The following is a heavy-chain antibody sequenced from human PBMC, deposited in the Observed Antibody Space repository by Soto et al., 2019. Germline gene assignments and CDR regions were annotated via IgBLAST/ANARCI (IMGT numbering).Heavy chain of an antibody. Sequence: PGGSLRLSCAASGFTFSSYGMHWVRQAPGKGLEWVAVIWYDGSNKYYADSVKGRFTISRDNSKNTLYLQMNSLRAEDTAVYYYARDRKRTGYYFDYWGQGTLVTVSS. V-gene: IGHV3-33*01. CDR2: IWYDGSNK. J-gene: IGHJ4*02. D-gene: IGHD1-1*01. CDR1: GFTFSSYG. CDR3: ARDRKRTGYYFDY.